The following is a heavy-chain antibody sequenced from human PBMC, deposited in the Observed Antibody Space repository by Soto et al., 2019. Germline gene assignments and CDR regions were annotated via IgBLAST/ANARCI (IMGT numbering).Heavy chain of an antibody. CDR2: SYYRGNA. Sequence: QLQLQESGPGLVKPSETLSLTCSVSDDSINSDKYYWGWIRQPPGKGLEWIGSSYYRGNAYYNPSLQTRVQISLDKSKSQLSLKLNSVTAADSAVYFCARLEGLATISYYFDFWGPGALVTVSS. V-gene: IGHV4-39*01. D-gene: IGHD3-9*01. CDR1: DDSINSDKYY. CDR3: ARLEGLATISYYFDF. J-gene: IGHJ4*02.